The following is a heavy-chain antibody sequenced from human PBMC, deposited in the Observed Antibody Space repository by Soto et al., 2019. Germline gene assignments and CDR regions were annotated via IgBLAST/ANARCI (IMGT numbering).Heavy chain of an antibody. CDR1: GYSFTSYW. J-gene: IGHJ6*02. CDR3: ARLKNPHYYYYGMDV. V-gene: IGHV5-51*01. Sequence: GESLKISCKGSGYSFTSYWIGWVRQMPGKGLEWMGIIYHGDSDTRYSPSFQGQVTISADKSISTAYLQWSSLKASDTAMYYCARLKNPHYYYYGMDVWGQGTTVTVSS. CDR2: IYHGDSDT.